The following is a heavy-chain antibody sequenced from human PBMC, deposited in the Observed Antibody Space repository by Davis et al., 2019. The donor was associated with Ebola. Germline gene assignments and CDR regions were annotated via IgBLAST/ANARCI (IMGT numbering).Heavy chain of an antibody. CDR1: GGSIYRSSYY. J-gene: IGHJ4*02. Sequence: SETLSLTCTVSGGSIYRSSYYWGWIRQPPGKGLEWIGYIYYSGSTNYNPSLKSRVTISVDTSKNQFSLKLSSVTAADTAVYYCARDYGSSTENSHGDFHFDYWGQGTLVTVSS. CDR2: IYYSGST. CDR3: ARDYGSSTENSHGDFHFDY. V-gene: IGHV4-61*01. D-gene: IGHD2/OR15-2a*01.